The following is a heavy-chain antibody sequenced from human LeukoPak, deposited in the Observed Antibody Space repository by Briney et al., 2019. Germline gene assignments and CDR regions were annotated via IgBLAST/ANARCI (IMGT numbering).Heavy chain of an antibody. CDR1: GSSISSSNW. CDR2: IYHSGST. D-gene: IGHD2-2*01. CDR3: ALELVVPAALERLNAFDI. V-gene: IGHV4-4*02. J-gene: IGHJ3*02. Sequence: SGTLSLTCAVSGSSISSSNWWSWVRQPPGKGLEWIGEIYHSGSTNYNPSLKSRVTISVDTSKIQFSLNLTSVTAADTAVYYCALELVVPAALERLNAFDIWGHGTMVTVSS.